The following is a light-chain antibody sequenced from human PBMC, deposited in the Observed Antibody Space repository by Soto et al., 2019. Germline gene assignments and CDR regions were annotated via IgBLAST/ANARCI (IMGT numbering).Light chain of an antibody. CDR3: QQYGRSPLT. V-gene: IGKV3-20*01. Sequence: EIVLRQSPGTLSLSPGERATLSCRASQSLHSSYLAWYQQKPGQAPRLLIYGASSRATGIPDRSSGSGSGTDFTLTISRLEPEDCAVYYCQQYGRSPLTFGGGTKVDI. CDR2: GAS. J-gene: IGKJ4*01. CDR1: QSLHSSY.